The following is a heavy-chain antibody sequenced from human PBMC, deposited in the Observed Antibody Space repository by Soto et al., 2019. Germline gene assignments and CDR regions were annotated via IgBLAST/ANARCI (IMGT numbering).Heavy chain of an antibody. Sequence: WETLSLTCTVSGGSISSNYWTWIRQPPGKGLEWIGYVYNSGSTNYNPSLKSRVTISEDTSKSQFSLKVNSMTAADTAGYYCARYRREAVAGYTLDNWGQGILVTVSS. D-gene: IGHD6-13*01. V-gene: IGHV4-59*01. CDR1: GGSISSNY. CDR3: ARYRREAVAGYTLDN. CDR2: VYNSGST. J-gene: IGHJ4*02.